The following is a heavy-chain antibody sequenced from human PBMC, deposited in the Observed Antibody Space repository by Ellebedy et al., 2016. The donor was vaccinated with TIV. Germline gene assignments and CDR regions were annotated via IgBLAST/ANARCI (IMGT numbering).Heavy chain of an antibody. CDR3: ARDMKSMDFDY. V-gene: IGHV3-30-3*01. J-gene: IGHJ4*02. CDR2: ISDDGSNK. Sequence: GESLKISCAASGFSFSSYWMSWVRQAPGKGLEWVAIISDDGSNKYYTDSVKGRFTISRDNSKNTLYLQMNSLRAEDTAVYYCARDMKSMDFDYWGQGTLVTVSS. D-gene: IGHD2-2*03. CDR1: GFSFSSYW.